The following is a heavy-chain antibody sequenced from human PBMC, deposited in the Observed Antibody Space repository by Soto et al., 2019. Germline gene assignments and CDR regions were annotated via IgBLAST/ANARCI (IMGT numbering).Heavy chain of an antibody. Sequence: EVQLVESGGGLVRPGGSLRLSCAASGFTFSSYWMHWVRQAPGKGLGWVSRMNEDGGTTDYADSVKGRFTISRDNAKNTLYMQMNSLRVEDTAVYYCARNFCRRTSCKLPTWFDLWGQGTLVTFSP. CDR2: MNEDGGTT. CDR3: ARNFCRRTSCKLPTWFDL. J-gene: IGHJ5*02. D-gene: IGHD2-2*01. V-gene: IGHV3-74*02. CDR1: GFTFSSYW.